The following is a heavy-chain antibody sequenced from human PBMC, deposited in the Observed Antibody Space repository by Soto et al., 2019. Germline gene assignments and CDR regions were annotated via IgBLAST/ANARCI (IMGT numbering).Heavy chain of an antibody. J-gene: IGHJ5*02. D-gene: IGHD6-13*01. CDR3: ARDSSSWWSSWFDP. CDR1: GFTFSSCA. V-gene: IGHV3-21*01. Sequence: PGGSLRLSCAASGFTFSSCAMGWVRQAPGKGLEWVSSISSSSSYIYYADSVKGRFTVSRDNAKNSLYLQMNSLRAEDTAVYYCARDSSSWWSSWFDPWGQGTLVTVSS. CDR2: ISSSSSYI.